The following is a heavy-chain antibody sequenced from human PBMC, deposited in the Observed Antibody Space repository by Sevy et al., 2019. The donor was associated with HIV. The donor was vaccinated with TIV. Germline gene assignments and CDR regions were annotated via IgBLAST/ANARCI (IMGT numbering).Heavy chain of an antibody. CDR3: AKDRNSGYDLYNWFDP. CDR1: GFTFSSYA. J-gene: IGHJ5*02. V-gene: IGHV3-23*01. CDR2: ISGSGGGT. Sequence: GGSLRLSCAASGFTFSSYAMSWVRQAPGKGLEWVSAISGSGGGTYYADSVKGRFTISRDNSKNTQYLQMNSLRAEDTAVYYCAKDRNSGYDLYNWFDPWGQGTLVTVSS. D-gene: IGHD5-12*01.